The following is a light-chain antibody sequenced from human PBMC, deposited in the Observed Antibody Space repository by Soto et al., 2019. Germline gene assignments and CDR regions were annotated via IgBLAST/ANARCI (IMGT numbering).Light chain of an antibody. J-gene: IGKJ1*01. CDR3: QQYGSSPWT. CDR2: GAS. CDR1: QSVSSSY. V-gene: IGKV3-20*01. Sequence: EIVLTQSTGTLSLSPGERATLSCRASQSVSSSYLAWYQQKPGQAPRPLIYGASSRAIGIPDRFSGSGSGKDFTLTISRLEPEDFAVYYCQQYGSSPWTFGQGTKVEIK.